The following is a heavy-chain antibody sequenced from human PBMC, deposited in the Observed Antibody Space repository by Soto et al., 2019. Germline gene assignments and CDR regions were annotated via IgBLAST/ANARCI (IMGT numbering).Heavy chain of an antibody. J-gene: IGHJ5*02. CDR2: ISYDGSNK. V-gene: IGHV3-30-3*01. CDR1: GFTFSSYA. Sequence: PGGSLRLSCAASGFTFSSYAMHWVGQAPGKGLEWVAVISYDGSNKYYADSVKGRFTISRDNSKNTLYLQMNSLRAEDTAVYYCAKEPVAVAGNNWFDPWGQGTLVTVSS. CDR3: AKEPVAVAGNNWFDP. D-gene: IGHD6-19*01.